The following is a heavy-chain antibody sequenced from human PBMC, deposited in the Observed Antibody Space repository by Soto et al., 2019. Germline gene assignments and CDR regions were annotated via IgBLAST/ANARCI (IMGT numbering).Heavy chain of an antibody. V-gene: IGHV6-1*01. CDR3: TRESMSGWSDY. J-gene: IGHJ4*02. CDR1: GDSLSINSAS. CDR2: TYYRSKWYN. Sequence: SQTLSLTCAISGDSLSINSASWKSIRQSRSRGLEWLGRTYYRSKWYNDYAVYMKSRISIAPDKSKNQLSLQLTSVTPEDTAVYYCTRESMSGWSDYWGPGTLVTVSS. D-gene: IGHD6-19*01.